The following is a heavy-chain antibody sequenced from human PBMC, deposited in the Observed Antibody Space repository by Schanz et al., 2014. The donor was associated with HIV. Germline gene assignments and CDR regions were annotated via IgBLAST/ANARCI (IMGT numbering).Heavy chain of an antibody. V-gene: IGHV3-7*01. CDR3: VRGDPIGSF. CDR2: INQDKSDK. CDR1: GFAFSSSW. J-gene: IGHJ4*02. D-gene: IGHD2-21*02. Sequence: EVHLLESGGGLAQPGGSLRLSCAASGFAFSSSWMHWVRQTPGKGLEWVAHINQDKSDKRYLYSVRGRFTVSRDNTKNSLFLQMSSLRAEDTAIYYCVRGDPIGSFWGQGTLVTVSS.